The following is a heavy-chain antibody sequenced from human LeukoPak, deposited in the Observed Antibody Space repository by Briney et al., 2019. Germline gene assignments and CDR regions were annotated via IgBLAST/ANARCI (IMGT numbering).Heavy chain of an antibody. CDR1: GGTFSSYA. J-gene: IGHJ6*02. D-gene: IGHD3-10*01. CDR3: ARGAGTMVRGARFYYYYYGMDV. Sequence: SVKVSFKASGGTFSSYAISWVRQAPGQGLEWMGGIIPIFGTANYAQKFQGRVTITADESTSTAYMELSSLRSEDTAVYYCARGAGTMVRGARFYYYYYGMDVWGQGTTVTVSS. CDR2: IIPIFGTA. V-gene: IGHV1-69*13.